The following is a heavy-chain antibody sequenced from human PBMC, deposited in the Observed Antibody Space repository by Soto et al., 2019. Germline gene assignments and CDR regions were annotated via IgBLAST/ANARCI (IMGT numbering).Heavy chain of an antibody. J-gene: IGHJ3*01. Sequence: EVQLVESGGGLVQPGESLRLSCAASGFTFDYYWMHWVRQAPGKGLVWVSRVHSDGTTTTYADSVKGRFTISRDNASNTVSLQVSSLSAEDTAIYYCGRGDRGGFDLWGHGTVVTVSS. D-gene: IGHD3-10*01. CDR1: GFTFDYYW. V-gene: IGHV3-74*01. CDR2: VHSDGTTT. CDR3: GRGDRGGFDL.